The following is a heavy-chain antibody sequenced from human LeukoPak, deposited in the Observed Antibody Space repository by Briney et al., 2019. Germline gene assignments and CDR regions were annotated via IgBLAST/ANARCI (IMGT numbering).Heavy chain of an antibody. Sequence: QSGGSLRLSCAASGFTFSSYSMNWVRQAPGKGLEWVSYISISGTNMLYADSVKGRFTISRDNSRTSLYLQMSSLRAEGTAIYYCARGGGSAYHYNAFDIWGLGTMVTVSS. V-gene: IGHV3-48*04. CDR1: GFTFSSYS. D-gene: IGHD3-22*01. CDR3: ARGGGSAYHYNAFDI. J-gene: IGHJ3*02. CDR2: ISISGTNM.